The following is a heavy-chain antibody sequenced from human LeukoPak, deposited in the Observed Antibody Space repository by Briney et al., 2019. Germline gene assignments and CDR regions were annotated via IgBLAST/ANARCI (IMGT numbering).Heavy chain of an antibody. Sequence: GESLKISCKGSGYSFTSYWLGWVRPMPGKGLEWMGIIYPGDSDTRYSPSLQGQVTISADKSISTAYLQWSSLKASDTAMYYCARRALVGATSLYYFDYWGQGTLVTVSS. V-gene: IGHV5-51*01. D-gene: IGHD1-26*01. CDR1: GYSFTSYW. CDR3: ARRALVGATSLYYFDY. CDR2: IYPGDSDT. J-gene: IGHJ4*02.